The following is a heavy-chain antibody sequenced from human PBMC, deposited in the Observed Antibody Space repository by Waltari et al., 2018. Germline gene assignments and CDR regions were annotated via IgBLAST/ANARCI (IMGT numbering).Heavy chain of an antibody. D-gene: IGHD4-17*01. CDR1: GFTFSSYG. J-gene: IGHJ4*02. CDR3: AKDLISTVVTPAGY. V-gene: IGHV3-30*02. Sequence: QVQLVESGGGVVQPGGSLRLSCEASGFTFSSYGMNGVRQAPGKGLEWVAFIRYDGSNKYYADSVKGRFTISRDNSKNTLYLQMNSLRAEDTAVYYCAKDLISTVVTPAGYWGQGTLVTVSS. CDR2: IRYDGSNK.